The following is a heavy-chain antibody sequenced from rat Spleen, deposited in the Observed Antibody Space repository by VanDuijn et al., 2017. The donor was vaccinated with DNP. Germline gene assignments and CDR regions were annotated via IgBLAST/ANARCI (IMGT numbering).Heavy chain of an antibody. Sequence: EVKLVESGGGLVQPGSSLKLSCAASGFNFNDYWMGWVRQAPGKGLEWIGEINKDSRIIKYTPSLKDKFTISRDNAQNTLYLQMSKVGSEDTAIYYCVREDKGVDAWGQGTSVIVSS. V-gene: IGHV4-2*01. CDR2: INKDSRII. J-gene: IGHJ4*01. CDR1: GFNFNDYW. D-gene: IGHD2-2*01. CDR3: VREDKGVDA.